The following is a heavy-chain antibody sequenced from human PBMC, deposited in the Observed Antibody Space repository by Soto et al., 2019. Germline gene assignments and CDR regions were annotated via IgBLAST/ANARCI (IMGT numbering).Heavy chain of an antibody. CDR3: ARGDATKIVVTTYYAMDV. J-gene: IGHJ6*02. V-gene: IGHV1-69*12. CDR2: IIPVFGTP. D-gene: IGHD3-22*01. Sequence: QVQLVQSGAEVKKPGSSVKVSCTASGGSLSNFGISWVRQAPGQGLEWMGAIIPVFGTPNYAQKFQDRVRINADESTTTVYMEVRSLTSEDAAVYYCARGDATKIVVTTYYAMDVWGQGTTVTVSS. CDR1: GGSLSNFG.